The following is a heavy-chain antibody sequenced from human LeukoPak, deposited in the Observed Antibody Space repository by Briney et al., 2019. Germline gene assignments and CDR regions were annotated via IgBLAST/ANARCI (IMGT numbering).Heavy chain of an antibody. D-gene: IGHD3-3*01. CDR2: ISGSGGST. V-gene: IGHV3-23*01. J-gene: IGHJ4*02. Sequence: GGSLRLSCAASEFTFSSYAMSWVRQAPGKGLEWVSAISGSGGSTYYADSVKGRFTISRDNSKNTLYLQMNSLRAEDTAVYYCAKVTYYDFWSGYYFDYWGQGTLVTVSS. CDR1: EFTFSSYA. CDR3: AKVTYYDFWSGYYFDY.